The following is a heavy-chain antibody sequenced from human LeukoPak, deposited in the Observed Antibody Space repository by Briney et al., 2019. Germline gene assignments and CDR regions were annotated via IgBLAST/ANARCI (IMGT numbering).Heavy chain of an antibody. CDR2: ISWNSGSI. D-gene: IGHD2/OR15-2a*01. CDR3: AKDIELGGGLLGAFDY. J-gene: IGHJ4*02. V-gene: IGHV3-9*01. Sequence: PGGSLRLSCAASGFTFDDYAVHWVRQAPGEGLEWVSGISWNSGSIGYADSVKGRFTISRDNAKNSLYLQMNSLRAEDTALYYCAKDIELGGGLLGAFDYWGQGTLVTVSS. CDR1: GFTFDDYA.